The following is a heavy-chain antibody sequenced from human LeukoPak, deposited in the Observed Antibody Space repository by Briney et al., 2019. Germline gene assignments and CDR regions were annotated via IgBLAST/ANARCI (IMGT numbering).Heavy chain of an antibody. V-gene: IGHV4-38-2*01. CDR1: GYSIRSGYH. CDR3: ARRDFDSSGYLSFYFDY. CDR2: IYQSGST. Sequence: TSETLSLTCAVSGYSIRSGYHWSWIRQPPGKGLEWIVSIYQSGSTYYNPSLKSRVTISVDTSKNQFSLNLSSVTAADSAVYYCARRDFDSSGYLSFYFDYWGQGTLVTVSS. D-gene: IGHD3-22*01. J-gene: IGHJ4*02.